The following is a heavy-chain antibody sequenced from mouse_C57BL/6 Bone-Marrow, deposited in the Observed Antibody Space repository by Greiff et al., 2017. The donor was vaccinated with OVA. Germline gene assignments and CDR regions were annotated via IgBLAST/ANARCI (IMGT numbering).Heavy chain of an antibody. CDR2: IEPSDSYT. D-gene: IGHD2-4*01. Sequence: QVQLQQPGAELVKPGASVKLSCKASGYTFTSYWMQWVKQRPGQGLEWIGEIEPSDSYTNYNQKFKGKATLTVDTSSSTAYMQLSSLTSEDFAVYYCAREGVRLRTAFFDYWGQGTTLTVSS. J-gene: IGHJ2*01. CDR1: GYTFTSYW. CDR3: AREGVRLRTAFFDY. V-gene: IGHV1-50*01.